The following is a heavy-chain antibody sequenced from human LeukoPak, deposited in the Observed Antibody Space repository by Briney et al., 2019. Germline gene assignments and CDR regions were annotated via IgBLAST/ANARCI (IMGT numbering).Heavy chain of an antibody. CDR3: ARAVSGSLYGDFDF. CDR2: INSHNGDT. CDR1: GYSFVFFG. V-gene: IGHV1-18*01. D-gene: IGHD1-26*01. J-gene: IGHJ4*02. Sequence: ASVKVSCKASGYSFVFFGVSWVRQGPGQGLEWMGWINSHNGDTKYAERLQGRVFMTTDTSTSTSYMELRSLRSDDTAVYYCARAVSGSLYGDFDFWGQGTLVTVSS.